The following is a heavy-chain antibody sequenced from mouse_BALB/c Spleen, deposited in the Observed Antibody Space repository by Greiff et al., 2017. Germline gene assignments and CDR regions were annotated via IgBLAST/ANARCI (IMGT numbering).Heavy chain of an antibody. CDR2: INPSTGYT. CDR1: GYTFTSYW. J-gene: IGHJ4*01. CDR3: ARSAYYGNLYAMDD. V-gene: IGHV1-7*01. Sequence: VQLQQSGAELAKPGASVKMSCKASGYTFTSYWMHWVKQRPGQGLEWIGYINPSTGYTEYNQKFKDKATLTADKSSSTAYMQLSSLTSEDSAVYYCARSAYYGNLYAMDDWGQGTSVTVSS. D-gene: IGHD2-10*01.